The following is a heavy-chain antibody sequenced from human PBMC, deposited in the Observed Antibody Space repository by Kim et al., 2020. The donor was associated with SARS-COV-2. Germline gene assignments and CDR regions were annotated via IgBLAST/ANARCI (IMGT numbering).Heavy chain of an antibody. CDR1: GGSISSYY. CDR2: IYYSGST. Sequence: SETLSLTCTVSGGSISSYYWSWIRQPPGKGLEWIGYIYYSGSTNYNPSLKSRVTISVDTSKNQFSLKLSSVTAADTAVYYCARGGDGDFFFDYWGQGTLVTVSS. D-gene: IGHD7-27*01. V-gene: IGHV4-59*13. CDR3: ARGGDGDFFFDY. J-gene: IGHJ4*02.